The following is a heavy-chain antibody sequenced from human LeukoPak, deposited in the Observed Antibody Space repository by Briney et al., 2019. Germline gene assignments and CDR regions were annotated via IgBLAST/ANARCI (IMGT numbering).Heavy chain of an antibody. Sequence: SETLSLTCAVYGGSFSGYYWSWIRQPPGKGLEWIGEINHTGSVNYNLSLESRVTISRDRSKNQFSLMLRSVTAADTAVYYCARHYDFWSAYNYWGQGILVTVSS. D-gene: IGHD3-3*01. J-gene: IGHJ4*02. CDR2: INHTGSV. CDR1: GGSFSGYY. CDR3: ARHYDFWSAYNY. V-gene: IGHV4-34*01.